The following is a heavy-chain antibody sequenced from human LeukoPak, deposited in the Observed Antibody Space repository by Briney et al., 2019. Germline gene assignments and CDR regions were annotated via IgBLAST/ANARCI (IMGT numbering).Heavy chain of an antibody. D-gene: IGHD4-11*01. Sequence: GGSLRLSCVASGFTFSSYAMDWVRQAPGKGLEWVSAISGSGANTYYADSVKGRFTISRDHSKTTLFLQMNSLRAEDTAVYYCAKDLYDYGNYVGWFDSWGQGTLVTVSS. CDR2: ISGSGANT. CDR1: GFTFSSYA. CDR3: AKDLYDYGNYVGWFDS. V-gene: IGHV3-23*01. J-gene: IGHJ5*01.